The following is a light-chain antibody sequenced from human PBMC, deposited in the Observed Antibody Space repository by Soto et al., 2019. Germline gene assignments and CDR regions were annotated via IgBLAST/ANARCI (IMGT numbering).Light chain of an antibody. Sequence: EIVLTQSPGTLSLSPGERATLSCRASQSVRSSSLAWYQQRPGQAPRLLIYGASTRATGIPDRFSGSGSVTDFTLTISRLEPEDSAVYYCQQYGSSPRTFGQGTKLEIK. CDR3: QQYGSSPRT. J-gene: IGKJ2*01. CDR2: GAS. V-gene: IGKV3-20*01. CDR1: QSVRSSS.